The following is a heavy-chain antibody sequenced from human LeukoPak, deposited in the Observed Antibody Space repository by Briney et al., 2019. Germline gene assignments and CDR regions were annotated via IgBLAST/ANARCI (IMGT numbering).Heavy chain of an antibody. V-gene: IGHV5-51*01. J-gene: IGHJ3*02. CDR2: IHPGDSDT. CDR1: GYSFTSYW. Sequence: GESLTISCQGSGYSFTSYWIGWVRQMPGKGLEWMGIIHPGDSDTRYSPSFQGQVTISADKSISTAYLQWSSLKASDTAMYYCARRGPNDAFDIWGQGTMVTVSS. CDR3: ARRGPNDAFDI.